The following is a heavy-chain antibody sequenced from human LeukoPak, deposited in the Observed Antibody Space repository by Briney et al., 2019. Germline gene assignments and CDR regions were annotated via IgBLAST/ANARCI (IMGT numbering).Heavy chain of an antibody. CDR2: IYYSGST. Sequence: PSETLSLTCTVSGGSISSGDYYWSWIRQPPGKGLEWIGYIYYSGSTYYNPSLKSRVTISVDTSKNQYSLKLSSVTAADTAVYYCASRYYDSSGYSRLDAFDIWGQGTMVTVSS. D-gene: IGHD3-22*01. J-gene: IGHJ3*02. CDR1: GGSISSGDYY. V-gene: IGHV4-30-4*01. CDR3: ASRYYDSSGYSRLDAFDI.